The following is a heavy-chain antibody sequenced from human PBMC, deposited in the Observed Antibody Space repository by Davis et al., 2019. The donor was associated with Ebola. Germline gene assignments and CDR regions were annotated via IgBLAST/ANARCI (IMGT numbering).Heavy chain of an antibody. V-gene: IGHV4-59*01. Sequence: PSETLSLTCSVSGGSINRYFWSWIRQPPGEGLEWIAYIHNGGNTNYNPALKSRVTISLNTSKNQFSLELTSVTAADTAVYYCVRVPHYNDDSGYEWPYYFGSWSQGTLVTVSS. D-gene: IGHD3-22*01. J-gene: IGHJ4*02. CDR1: GGSINRYF. CDR3: VRVPHYNDDSGYEWPYYFGS. CDR2: IHNGGNT.